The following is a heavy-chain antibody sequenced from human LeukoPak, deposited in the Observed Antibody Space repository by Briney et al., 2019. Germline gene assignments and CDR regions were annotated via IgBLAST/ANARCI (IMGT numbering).Heavy chain of an antibody. CDR2: ISSSSSYI. J-gene: IGHJ4*02. CDR1: GFTFSSYS. V-gene: IGHV3-21*01. D-gene: IGHD3-10*01. CDR3: ARARRFGELFPYYFDY. Sequence: GGSLRLSCAASGFTFSSYSMNWVRQAPGKGLEWVSSISSSSSYIYYADSVKGRFTISRDNAKNSLYLQMNSLRAEDTAVYYCARARRFGELFPYYFDYWGQGTLVTVSS.